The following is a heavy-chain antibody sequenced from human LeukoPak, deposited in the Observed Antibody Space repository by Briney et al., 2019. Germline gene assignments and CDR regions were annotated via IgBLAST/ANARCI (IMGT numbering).Heavy chain of an antibody. CDR2: LIPIFGTA. CDR3: ARDYGSGSYPPIWGYFDY. V-gene: IGHV1-69*05. D-gene: IGHD3-10*01. J-gene: IGHJ4*02. CDR1: GGTFSIYA. Sequence: SVKVSCKASGGTFSIYAISWVRQAPGQGLEWMGGLIPIFGTANYAQKFQDRVTITTDESTSTAYMELSSLRSEDTAVYYCARDYGSGSYPPIWGYFDYWGQGTLVTVSS.